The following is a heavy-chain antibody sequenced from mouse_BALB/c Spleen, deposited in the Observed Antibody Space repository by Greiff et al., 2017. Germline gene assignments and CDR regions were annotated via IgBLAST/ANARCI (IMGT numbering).Heavy chain of an antibody. Sequence: DVQLQESGPGLVKPSQSLSLTCTVTGYSITSDYAWNWIRQFPGNKLEWMGYISYSGSTSYNPSLKSRISITRDTSKNQFFLQLNSVTTEDTATYYCARGDDGYYFDYWGQGTTLTVSS. CDR2: ISYSGST. J-gene: IGHJ2*01. D-gene: IGHD2-3*01. CDR3: ARGDDGYYFDY. V-gene: IGHV3-2*02. CDR1: GYSITSDYA.